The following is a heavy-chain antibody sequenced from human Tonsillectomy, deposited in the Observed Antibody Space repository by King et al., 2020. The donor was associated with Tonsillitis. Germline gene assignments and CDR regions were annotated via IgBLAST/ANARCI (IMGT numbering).Heavy chain of an antibody. CDR1: GYTLTSYY. V-gene: IGHV1-46*01. D-gene: IGHD6-6*01. Sequence: VQLVESGAEVKKPGASVKVSCKATGYTLTSYYMHWVRQAPGQGLEWMGIINPSGGSTSYAQKVHGRVTMTRDTSTSTVYMELSSLRSEETAVYYCARAPESSSSFDYWGQGTLVTVSS. CDR3: ARAPESSSSFDY. CDR2: INPSGGST. J-gene: IGHJ4*02.